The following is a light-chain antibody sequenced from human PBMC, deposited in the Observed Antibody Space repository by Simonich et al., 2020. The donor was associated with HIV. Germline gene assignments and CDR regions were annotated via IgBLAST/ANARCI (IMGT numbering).Light chain of an antibody. J-gene: IGLJ2*01. CDR3: QSDDSSLSAL. CDR1: SSNIGAGYD. Sequence: QSVLTQPPSVSGAPGQRVTISCTGSSSNIGAGYDVHWYQQLPGTAPKLLIYGNNNRPSGVPDLFSGSKSGTSASLAITGLQAEDEADYYCQSDDSSLSALFGGGTKLTVL. V-gene: IGLV1-40*01. CDR2: GNN.